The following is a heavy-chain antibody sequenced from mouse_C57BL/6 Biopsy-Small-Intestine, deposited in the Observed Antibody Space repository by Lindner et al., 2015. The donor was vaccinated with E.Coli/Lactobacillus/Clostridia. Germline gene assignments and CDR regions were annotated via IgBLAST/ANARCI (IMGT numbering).Heavy chain of an antibody. J-gene: IGHJ4*01. Sequence: VQLQESGGGLVKPGGSLKLSCAASGFTFSDYGIHWVRQAPEKGLEWVAYISSDSNTIYYADTVKGRFTISRDNAKNTLFLQMTSLRSEDTAIYYCARPHYYAMDYWGQGTSVTVSS. CDR1: GFTFSDYG. CDR2: ISSDSNTI. CDR3: ARPHYYAMDY. V-gene: IGHV5-17*01.